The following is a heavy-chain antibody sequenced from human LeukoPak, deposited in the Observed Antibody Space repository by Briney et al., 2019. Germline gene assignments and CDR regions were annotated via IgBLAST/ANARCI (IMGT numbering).Heavy chain of an antibody. Sequence: GGSLRLSCAASGFTFSSFSMIWVRQAPGKGLEWVSSTSSSAYTFYAESGKGRFTISKDNAKNSLYLQMNSLRAEDTALYHCARNNGMDVWGQGTTVIVSS. V-gene: IGHV3-21*04. CDR1: GFTFSSFS. CDR2: TSSSAYT. J-gene: IGHJ6*02. CDR3: ARNNGMDV.